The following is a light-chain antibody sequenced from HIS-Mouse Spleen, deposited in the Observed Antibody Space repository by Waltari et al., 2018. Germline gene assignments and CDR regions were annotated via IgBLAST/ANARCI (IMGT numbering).Light chain of an antibody. CDR1: SRAVGSYNL. CDR3: CSYAGSSTLV. J-gene: IGLJ2*01. Sequence: QSALTQPASVSGSPGQSIPISCTGTSRAVGSYNLVSWYQQHPGKAPKLMIYECSKRPSGVSNRFSGSKSGNKASLTISGLQAEDEADYYCCSYAGSSTLVFGGGTKLTVL. V-gene: IGLV2-23*01. CDR2: ECS.